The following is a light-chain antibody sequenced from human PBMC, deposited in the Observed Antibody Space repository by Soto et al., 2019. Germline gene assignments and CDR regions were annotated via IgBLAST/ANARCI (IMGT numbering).Light chain of an antibody. J-gene: IGLJ2*01. CDR3: ATWDGSLSGVV. CDR1: SSNIGSNY. Sequence: QSVLTQAPSASGTPGQRVTISCSGSSSNIGSNYVYWYHQLPGKAPKLLIYRNNQRPSGVPDRISGSKSGTSASLAISGLRSEDEADYYCATWDGSLSGVVFGGGTKLTVL. V-gene: IGLV1-47*01. CDR2: RNN.